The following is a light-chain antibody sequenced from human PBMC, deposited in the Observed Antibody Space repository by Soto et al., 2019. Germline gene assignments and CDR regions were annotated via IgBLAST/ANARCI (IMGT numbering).Light chain of an antibody. Sequence: DLQMTQSPSSLSASVGDRVTITCRASQSISTYLDWYQQKPGKAPKVLIYAASNLQSGVPSYFSGSGSGIDFPLTISHLQPEDFATYYCQQSYSIPYTFGQGTKLEIK. CDR3: QQSYSIPYT. CDR2: AAS. J-gene: IGKJ2*01. V-gene: IGKV1-39*01. CDR1: QSISTY.